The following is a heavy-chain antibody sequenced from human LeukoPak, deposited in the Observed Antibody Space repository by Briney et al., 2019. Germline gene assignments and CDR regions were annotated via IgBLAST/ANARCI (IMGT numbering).Heavy chain of an antibody. J-gene: IGHJ6*02. Sequence: SETLSLTCTIPGGSISSGSYYWSWIRQPAGKGLEWIGRIYTSGSTNYNPSLKSRVTISVDTSKNQFSLKLSSMTAADTAVYYCARDVPLVLRFLEWPPTYGMDVWGQGTTVTVSS. CDR3: ARDVPLVLRFLEWPPTYGMDV. D-gene: IGHD3-3*01. V-gene: IGHV4-61*02. CDR1: GGSISSGSYY. CDR2: IYTSGST.